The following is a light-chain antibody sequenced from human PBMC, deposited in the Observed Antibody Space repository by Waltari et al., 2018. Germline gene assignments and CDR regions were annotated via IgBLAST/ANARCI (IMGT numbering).Light chain of an antibody. V-gene: IGLV2-14*03. J-gene: IGLJ3*02. CDR2: DVS. CDR1: SGDLVIGNR. CDR3: SSYTTNTRV. Sequence: QSALTQPASVSGSPGQSITISCTGTSGDLVIGNRVSWYQQYPGKAPKLMIYDVSSRPSGVSDRFSGSKSCNTASLTISGLQVEDESDYYCSSYTTNTRVFGGGTKLTVL.